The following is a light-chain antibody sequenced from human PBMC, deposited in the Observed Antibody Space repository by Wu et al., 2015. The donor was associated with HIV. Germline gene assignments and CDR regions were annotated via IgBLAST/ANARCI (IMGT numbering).Light chain of an antibody. Sequence: EIILTQSPATLSLSPGDRATVSCRASQSIGRYLAWYQQKPGQAPSLLIYDASNRATGIPVRFTGGGSGTDFTLTISSLEPEDFAVYYCQQRNNWPLTFGQGTRLEIK. V-gene: IGKV3-11*01. J-gene: IGKJ5*01. CDR1: QSIGRY. CDR2: DAS. CDR3: QQRNNWPLT.